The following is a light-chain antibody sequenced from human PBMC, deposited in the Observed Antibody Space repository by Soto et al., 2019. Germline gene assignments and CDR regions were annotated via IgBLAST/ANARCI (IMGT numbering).Light chain of an antibody. J-gene: IGKJ1*01. CDR3: QQYGSSGT. CDR2: DAS. CDR1: QNIDNK. V-gene: IGKV3-20*01. Sequence: EIVITQSPSTLSVSPGERATLSCRASQNIDNKLVWYQQKPGQVPRLLIYDASTRATGIPARFSGSGSGTDFTLTISRLEPEDFAVYYCQQYGSSGTFGQGTKVDI.